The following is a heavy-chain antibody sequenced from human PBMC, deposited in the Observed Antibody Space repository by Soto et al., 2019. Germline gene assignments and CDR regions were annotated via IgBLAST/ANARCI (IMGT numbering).Heavy chain of an antibody. CDR1: DGSISSSSYY. CDR2: IYYSGST. D-gene: IGHD4-17*01. V-gene: IGHV4-39*01. J-gene: IGHJ3*02. Sequence: SQTLSVTCTVADGSISSSSYYWGWIRQPPGKGLEWIGSIYYSGSTYYNPSLKSRVTISVDTSKNQFSLKLSSVTAADTAVYYCVVPTVTTDAFDIWGQGTMVTVSS. CDR3: VVPTVTTDAFDI.